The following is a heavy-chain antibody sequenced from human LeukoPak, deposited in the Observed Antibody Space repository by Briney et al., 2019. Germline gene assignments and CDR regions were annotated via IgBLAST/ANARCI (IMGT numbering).Heavy chain of an antibody. D-gene: IGHD6-13*01. V-gene: IGHV3-48*01. CDR2: ISSSSSTM. Sequence: GGSLRLSCAASGFTFSSYSMNWVRQAPGKGLEWVSYISSSSSTMYYADSVKGRFTISRDNAKNSLYLQMNSLRVEDTAVYYCARTSGYSSSWYDWGQGTLVTVSS. J-gene: IGHJ4*02. CDR1: GFTFSSYS. CDR3: ARTSGYSSSWYD.